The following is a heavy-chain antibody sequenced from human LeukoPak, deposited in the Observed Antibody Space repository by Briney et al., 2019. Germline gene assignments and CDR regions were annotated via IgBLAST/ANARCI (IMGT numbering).Heavy chain of an antibody. D-gene: IGHD3-3*01. CDR2: ISYDGSNK. Sequence: GGSLRLSCAASGFTFSSYAMHWVRQAPGKGLEWVAVISYDGSNKYYADSVKGRFTISRDSSKNTLYLQMNSLRAEDTAVYYCAKSRLLEWLPDAFDIWGQGTMVTVSS. CDR1: GFTFSSYA. J-gene: IGHJ3*02. V-gene: IGHV3-30-3*02. CDR3: AKSRLLEWLPDAFDI.